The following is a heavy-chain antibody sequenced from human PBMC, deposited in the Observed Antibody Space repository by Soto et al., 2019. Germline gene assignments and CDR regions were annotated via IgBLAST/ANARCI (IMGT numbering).Heavy chain of an antibody. CDR2: TYYRSKWYN. V-gene: IGHV6-1*01. D-gene: IGHD2-2*03. Sequence: SQTLSLTCAISGDSFSSNSAAWNWIRQSPSRGLEWLGRTYYRSKWYNDYAVSVKSRITINPDTSKNQFSLQLNSVTPEDTAVYYCARDHDGYCSSTSCSSFFYYYYYMDVWGKGTTVTVSS. J-gene: IGHJ6*03. CDR3: ARDHDGYCSSTSCSSFFYYYYYMDV. CDR1: GDSFSSNSAA.